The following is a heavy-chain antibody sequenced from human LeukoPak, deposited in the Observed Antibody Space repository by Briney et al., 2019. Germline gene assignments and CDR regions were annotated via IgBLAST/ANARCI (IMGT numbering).Heavy chain of an antibody. D-gene: IGHD3-22*01. CDR3: ARGPPTIVVVITTGDFDS. V-gene: IGHV1-2*02. CDR2: INPNSGGT. CDR1: GYTFTGYY. J-gene: IGHJ4*02. Sequence: ASVKVSCKASGYTFTGYYIHWVRQAPGQGLEWMGWINPNSGGTNYAQKFQGRVTMTRDTSISTAFMELRRLRSDDRAVYYCARGPPTIVVVITTGDFDSWGQGTLVTVSS.